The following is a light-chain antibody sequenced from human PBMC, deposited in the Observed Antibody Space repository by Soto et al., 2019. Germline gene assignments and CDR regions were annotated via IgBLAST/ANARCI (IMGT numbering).Light chain of an antibody. Sequence: DIQMTQSPSSLSASVGDRVTITCRASQTISSYLNWYQQKPGKAPKLLIYAASSLQSEVPSRFSGSGSGIDFTLTISSLQPEDFAIYYCQQSYNTPQYTFGQGTELEIK. J-gene: IGKJ2*01. V-gene: IGKV1-39*01. CDR1: QTISSY. CDR3: QQSYNTPQYT. CDR2: AAS.